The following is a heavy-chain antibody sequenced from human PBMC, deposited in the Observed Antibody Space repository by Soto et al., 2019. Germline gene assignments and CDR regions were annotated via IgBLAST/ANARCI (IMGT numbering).Heavy chain of an antibody. Sequence: GESLKISCKASGYEFPSYWIGWVRQMPGKGLGWMGIIFPADSDTRYSPSFYGHVSISADNSIGTAYLQWSSLRASDTAIYYCARRDSSGYDPDAFDIWGQGTLVTVSS. V-gene: IGHV5-51*01. D-gene: IGHD3-22*01. CDR3: ARRDSSGYDPDAFDI. J-gene: IGHJ3*02. CDR2: IFPADSDT. CDR1: GYEFPSYW.